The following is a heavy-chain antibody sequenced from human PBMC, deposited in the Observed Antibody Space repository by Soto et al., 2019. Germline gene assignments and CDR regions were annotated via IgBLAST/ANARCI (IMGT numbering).Heavy chain of an antibody. CDR1: GFTFSSYA. CDR3: ARVRDGYYFDY. D-gene: IGHD4-17*01. CDR2: ISSNGGST. J-gene: IGHJ4*02. V-gene: IGHV3-64*01. Sequence: GGSLRLSCAASGFTFSSYAMHWVRQAPGKGLEYVSAISSNGGSTYYANSVKGRFTISRDNSKNTLYLQMGSLRAEDMAVYYCARVRDGYYFDYWGQGTLVTVSS.